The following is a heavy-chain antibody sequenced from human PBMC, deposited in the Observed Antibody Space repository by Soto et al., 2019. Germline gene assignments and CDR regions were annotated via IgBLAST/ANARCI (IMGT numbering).Heavy chain of an antibody. CDR1: GGSISSSSYY. J-gene: IGHJ4*02. V-gene: IGHV4-39*01. Sequence: SETLSLTCTVSGGSISSSSYYWGWIRQPPGKGMEWIGSIYYSGSTYYNPSLKSRITISVDTSKNQFSLKLSSVTAADTAVYYCARHNSYGDYFDYWGQGTLVTVS. CDR3: ARHNSYGDYFDY. D-gene: IGHD4-17*01. CDR2: IYYSGST.